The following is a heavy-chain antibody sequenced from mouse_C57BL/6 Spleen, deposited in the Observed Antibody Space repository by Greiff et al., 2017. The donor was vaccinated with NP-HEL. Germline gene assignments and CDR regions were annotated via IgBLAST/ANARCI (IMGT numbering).Heavy chain of an antibody. D-gene: IGHD1-1*01. CDR3: ARGYYGSSFDY. V-gene: IGHV1-61*01. Sequence: QVQLKQSGAELVRPGSSVKLSCKASGYTFTSYWMDWVKQRPGQGLEWIGNIYPSDSETHYNQKFKDKATLTVDKSSSTAYMQLSSLTSEDSAVYYCARGYYGSSFDYWGQGTTLTVSS. CDR2: IYPSDSET. CDR1: GYTFTSYW. J-gene: IGHJ2*01.